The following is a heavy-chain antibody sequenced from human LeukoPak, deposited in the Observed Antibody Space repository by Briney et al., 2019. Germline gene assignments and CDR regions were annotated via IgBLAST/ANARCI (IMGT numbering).Heavy chain of an antibody. D-gene: IGHD3-22*01. CDR3: ARDLCYDSSGYRGFDP. J-gene: IGHJ5*02. CDR2: IKQDGSEK. CDR1: GFTFSSYW. Sequence: GGSLRLSCAASGFTFSSYWMSWVRQAPGKGLEWVANIKQDGSEKYYVDSVKGRFTISRDNAKNSLYLQMNSLRAEDTAVYYCARDLCYDSSGYRGFDPWGQGTLVTVSS. V-gene: IGHV3-7*03.